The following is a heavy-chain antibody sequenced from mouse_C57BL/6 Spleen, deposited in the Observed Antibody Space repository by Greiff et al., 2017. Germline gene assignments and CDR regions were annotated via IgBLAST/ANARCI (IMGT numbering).Heavy chain of an antibody. V-gene: IGHV1-26*01. J-gene: IGHJ4*01. CDR3: ARSDAMDY. CDR1: GYTFTDYY. CDR2: INPNNGGT. Sequence: EVQLQQSGPELVKPGASVKISCKASGYTFTDYYMNWVKQSHGKSLEWIGDINPNNGGTSYNQKFKGKATLTVDKSSSTAYMELCSLTSEDSAVYYCARSDAMDYWGQGTSVTVSS.